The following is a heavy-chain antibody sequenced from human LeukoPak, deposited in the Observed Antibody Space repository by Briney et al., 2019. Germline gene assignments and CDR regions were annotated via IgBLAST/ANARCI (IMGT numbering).Heavy chain of an antibody. J-gene: IGHJ3*01. CDR2: ISYIGST. Sequence: PSETLSLTCTVAGASFSSHYWSWVRQPPGKGREWIGYISYIGSTNYNPSLKSRVTISVDTSKKQFSLKLSSVTAADTAVYYCARDPTTVTKGLDVWGQGTMVTVSS. CDR3: ARDPTTVTKGLDV. D-gene: IGHD4-17*01. CDR1: GASFSSHY. V-gene: IGHV4-59*11.